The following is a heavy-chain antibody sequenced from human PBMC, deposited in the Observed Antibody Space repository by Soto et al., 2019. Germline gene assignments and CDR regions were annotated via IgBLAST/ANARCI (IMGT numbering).Heavy chain of an antibody. CDR2: IYPGDSDT. D-gene: IGHD6-13*01. J-gene: IGHJ4*02. V-gene: IGHV5-51*03. Sequence: EVQLVQSGAEVKKPGESLKISCKGSGYSFTSYWIGWVRQMPGKGLEWMGIIYPGDSDTRYSPSFQGQVTISADKSISAAYRQWSSLKASDTAMYYCARLQINPYSSSWYYFDYWGQGTLVTVSS. CDR1: GYSFTSYW. CDR3: ARLQINPYSSSWYYFDY.